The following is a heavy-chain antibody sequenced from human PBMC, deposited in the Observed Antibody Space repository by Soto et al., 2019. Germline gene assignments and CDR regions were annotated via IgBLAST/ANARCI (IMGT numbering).Heavy chain of an antibody. V-gene: IGHV5-51*01. D-gene: IGHD3-16*01. CDR3: ATLGGDGYNSNYYYGMDV. CDR1: GYSFTSYW. J-gene: IGHJ6*02. CDR2: IYPGDSDT. Sequence: GESLKISCKGSGYSFTSYWMGWVRQMPGKGLEWMGIIYPGDSDTRYSPSFQGQVTISADKSISTAYLQWSSLKASDTAMYYCATLGGDGYNSNYYYGMDVWGQGTTVTVSS.